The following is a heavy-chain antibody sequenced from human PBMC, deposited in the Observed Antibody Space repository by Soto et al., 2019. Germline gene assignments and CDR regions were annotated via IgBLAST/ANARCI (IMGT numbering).Heavy chain of an antibody. CDR1: GFIFSNYA. CDR3: AKKRGPTCNWYFDI. Sequence: EVQLLESGGGLVQPGGSLRLSCAASGFIFSNYAVTWVRQAPGKGLEWVSSISNSGVTYYADSVKGRFTISRDNSKNTLFLQMNSLKAEDTAVSYCAKKRGPTCNWYFDIWGRGTLVTVSS. J-gene: IGHJ2*01. CDR2: ISNSGVT. V-gene: IGHV3-23*01. D-gene: IGHD3-10*01.